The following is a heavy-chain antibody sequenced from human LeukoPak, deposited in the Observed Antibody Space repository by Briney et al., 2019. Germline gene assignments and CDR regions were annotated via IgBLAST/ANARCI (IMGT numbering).Heavy chain of an antibody. Sequence: SETLSLTCAVYGGSFSGYYWNWIRQPPGKGLEWIGEINHSGSTNYNPSLKSRVTISLDTSRNQFSLKLNSVTAADTAVYYCAKSNGYGLVDIWGQGTMVTVSS. D-gene: IGHD3-10*01. CDR2: INHSGST. V-gene: IGHV4-34*01. CDR1: GGSFSGYY. J-gene: IGHJ3*02. CDR3: AKSNGYGLVDI.